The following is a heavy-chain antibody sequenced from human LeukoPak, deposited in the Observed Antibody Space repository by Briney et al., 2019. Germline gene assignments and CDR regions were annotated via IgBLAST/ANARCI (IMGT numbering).Heavy chain of an antibody. CDR1: GGSFSGYY. CDR3: ARDIAVAGTRWFDP. J-gene: IGHJ5*02. CDR2: INHSGGT. D-gene: IGHD6-19*01. Sequence: SETLSLTCAVYGGSFSGYYWSWLRQPPGKGPKWIGEINHSGGTNYTPSLKSRVTTSVDTSKNQFSLKLSSVTAADTAVYYCARDIAVAGTRWFDPWGQGTLVTVSS. V-gene: IGHV4-34*01.